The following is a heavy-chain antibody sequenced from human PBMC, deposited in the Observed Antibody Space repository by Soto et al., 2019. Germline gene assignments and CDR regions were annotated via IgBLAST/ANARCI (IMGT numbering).Heavy chain of an antibody. Sequence: PSETLSLTCTVSGGSISSSSYYWGWIRQPPGKGLEWIGSIYYSGSTYYNPSLKSRVTISVDTSKNSLYLQMNSLGAEDTAVYYCARTEELATSTPVDYWGEGTLVTVSS. CDR2: IYYSGST. V-gene: IGHV4-39*01. J-gene: IGHJ4*02. CDR3: ARTEELATSTPVDY. CDR1: GGSISSSSYY. D-gene: IGHD1-26*01.